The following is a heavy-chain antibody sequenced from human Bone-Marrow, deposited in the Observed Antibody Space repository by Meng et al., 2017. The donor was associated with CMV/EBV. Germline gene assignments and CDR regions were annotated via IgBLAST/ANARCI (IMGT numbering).Heavy chain of an antibody. Sequence: SVKVSSKASGGTFSSYAISWVRQAPGQGLEWMGGIIPIFGTANYAQKFQGRVTITTDESTSTAYMELSSLRSEDTAVYYCASSGNPPPLYYYYGMDVWGQGTTVTVSS. D-gene: IGHD1-26*01. J-gene: IGHJ6*02. CDR1: GGTFSSYA. V-gene: IGHV1-69*05. CDR3: ASSGNPPPLYYYYGMDV. CDR2: IIPIFGTA.